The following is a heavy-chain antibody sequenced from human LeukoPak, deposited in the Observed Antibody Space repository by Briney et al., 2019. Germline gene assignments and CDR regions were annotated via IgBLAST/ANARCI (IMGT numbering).Heavy chain of an antibody. CDR1: GGSISSYY. CDR2: IYTSGST. CDR3: AREARGVVYAYYYYYMDA. D-gene: IGHD2-8*02. J-gene: IGHJ6*03. V-gene: IGHV4-4*08. Sequence: SETLSLTCTVSGGSISSYYWSWIRQPPGKGLEWIGYIYTSGSTNYNPSLKSRVTISVDTSKNQFSLKLSSVTAADTAVYYCAREARGVVYAYYYYYMDAWGKGTTVTVSS.